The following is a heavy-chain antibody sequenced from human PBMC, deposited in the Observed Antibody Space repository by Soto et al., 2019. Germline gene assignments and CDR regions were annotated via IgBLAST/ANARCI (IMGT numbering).Heavy chain of an antibody. V-gene: IGHV4-30-2*02. CDR1: GGSISSGGYS. D-gene: IGHD3-22*01. CDR2: IYHSGST. J-gene: IGHJ4*02. Sequence: PSETLSLTCAVSGGSISSGGYSWSWIRQPPGKGLEWIGYIYHSGSTYYNPSLKSRVTISVDRSKNQFSLKLSSVTAADTAVYYCARGYYYDSSGYPGIDYWGQGTLVTVSS. CDR3: ARGYYYDSSGYPGIDY.